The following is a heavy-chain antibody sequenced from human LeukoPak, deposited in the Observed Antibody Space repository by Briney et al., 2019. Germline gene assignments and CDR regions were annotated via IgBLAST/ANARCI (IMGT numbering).Heavy chain of an antibody. CDR3: ASKSTIFGVVTLNWFDP. CDR2: INHSGST. Sequence: PSETLSLTCAVYGGSFSGYYWSWIRQPPGKGLEWIGEINHSGSTNYNPSLKSRVTISVDTSKNQFSLKLSSVTAADTAVYHCASKSTIFGVVTLNWFDPWGQGTLVTVSS. CDR1: GGSFSGYY. J-gene: IGHJ5*02. V-gene: IGHV4-34*01. D-gene: IGHD3-3*01.